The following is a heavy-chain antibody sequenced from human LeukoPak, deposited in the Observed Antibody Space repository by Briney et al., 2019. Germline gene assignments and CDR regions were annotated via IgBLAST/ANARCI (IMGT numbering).Heavy chain of an antibody. D-gene: IGHD3-10*01. CDR1: GFTFRDYP. Sequence: GGSLRLSCTVSGFTFRDYPINWVRQAPGKGLEWLGFIRKKAYGGTTEYAASVTGRFTISRDDSKSIAYLQMNSLETEDIAVYFCTRLSDPWAGLEYWGQGTLVTVSS. CDR2: IRKKAYGGTT. J-gene: IGHJ4*02. CDR3: TRLSDPWAGLEY. V-gene: IGHV3-49*04.